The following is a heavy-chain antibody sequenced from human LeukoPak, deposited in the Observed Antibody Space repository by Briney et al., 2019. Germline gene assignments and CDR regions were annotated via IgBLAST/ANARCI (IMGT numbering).Heavy chain of an antibody. CDR2: INSDGSST. J-gene: IGHJ4*02. CDR1: GFTFSNYL. V-gene: IGHV3-74*01. Sequence: GGSLRLSCAASGFTFSNYLMHWVRQAPGKGLVWVSRINSDGSSTNYADSVKGRFTISRDNAKNTVYLQMNSLRVKDTAVYYCTGGGSIAVAGYWGQGTLVTVSS. D-gene: IGHD6-19*01. CDR3: TGGGSIAVAGY.